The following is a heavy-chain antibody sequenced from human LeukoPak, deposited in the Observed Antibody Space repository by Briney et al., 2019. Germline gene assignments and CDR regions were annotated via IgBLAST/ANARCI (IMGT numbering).Heavy chain of an antibody. CDR3: ARASFQRWLQLGGD. CDR2: IKQDGSEK. D-gene: IGHD5-24*01. CDR1: GFTFSSYW. V-gene: IGHV3-7*01. Sequence: GGSLRLSCAASGFTFSSYWMSWVRQAPGKGLEWVANIKQDGSEKYYVDSVKGRFTISRDNAKNSLYLQMNSLRAEDTAVYYCARASFQRWLQLGGDWGQGALVTVSS. J-gene: IGHJ4*02.